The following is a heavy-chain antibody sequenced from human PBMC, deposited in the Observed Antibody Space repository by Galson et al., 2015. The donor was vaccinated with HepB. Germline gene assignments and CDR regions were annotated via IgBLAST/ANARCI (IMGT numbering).Heavy chain of an antibody. V-gene: IGHV3-21*01. CDR1: GFTFSSYS. D-gene: IGHD2-21*02. CDR3: ARVKGGGLRRVVTAFDY. J-gene: IGHJ4*02. CDR2: ISSSSSYI. Sequence: SLRLSCAASGFTFSSYSMNWVRQAPGKGLEWVSSISSSSSYIYYADSVKGRFTISRDNAKNSLYLQMNSLRAEDTAVYYCARVKGGGLRRVVTAFDYWGQGTLVTVSS.